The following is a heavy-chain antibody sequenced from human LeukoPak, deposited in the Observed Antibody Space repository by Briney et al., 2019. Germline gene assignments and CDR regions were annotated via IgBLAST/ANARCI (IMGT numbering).Heavy chain of an antibody. CDR1: GFTFSSYW. CDR2: IKQDGSEK. J-gene: IGHJ4*02. CDR3: ARVLTSGPYFDY. V-gene: IGHV3-7*01. D-gene: IGHD2-8*01. Sequence: SGGSLRLSCVVSGFTFSSYWMSWVRQAPGKGLEWVANIKQDGSEKYYVDSVKGRFTISRDNAKNSVYLQMNSLRAEDTAVYYCARVLTSGPYFDYWGQGTLVTVSS.